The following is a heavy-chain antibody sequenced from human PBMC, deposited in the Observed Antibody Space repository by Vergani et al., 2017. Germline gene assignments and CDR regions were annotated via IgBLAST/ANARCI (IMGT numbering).Heavy chain of an antibody. CDR2: INHSGST. V-gene: IGHV4-34*09. CDR3: ARVMRDGDYFDY. Sequence: QVQLQESGPGLVKPSETLSLTCAVYGGSFSGYYWSWIRQPPRKGLEWIGEINHSGSTNYNPSLKSRVTISVDTSKNQFSLKLNSVTAADTAVYYCARVMRDGDYFDYWGQGTLVTVSS. CDR1: GGSFSGYY. D-gene: IGHD4-17*01. J-gene: IGHJ4*02.